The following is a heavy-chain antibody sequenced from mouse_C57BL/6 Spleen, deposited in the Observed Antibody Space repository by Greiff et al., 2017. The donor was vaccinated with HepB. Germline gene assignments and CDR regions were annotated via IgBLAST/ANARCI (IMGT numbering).Heavy chain of an antibody. Sequence: VQLQQSDAELVKPGASVKISCKVSGYTFTDPTIHWMKQRPEQGLEWIGYIYPRDGSTKYNEKFKGKATLTADKSSSTAYMQLNSMTSADSAVYFRAREDSSLWYFDVWGTGTTVTVSS. CDR1: GYTFTDPT. CDR2: IYPRDGST. V-gene: IGHV1-78*01. J-gene: IGHJ1*03. CDR3: AREDSSLWYFDV.